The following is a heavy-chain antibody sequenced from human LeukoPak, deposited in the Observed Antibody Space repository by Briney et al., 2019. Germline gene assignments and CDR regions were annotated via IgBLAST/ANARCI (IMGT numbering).Heavy chain of an antibody. CDR1: GFTFSNCA. V-gene: IGHV3-23*01. CDR3: AKDLWGQWLVLTGADAFDI. D-gene: IGHD6-19*01. CDR2: TSGTGVST. Sequence: SGGSLRLSCAASGFTFSNCAMSWVRQGSGKGLEWVSTTSGTGVSTSYADSVKGRFTISRDNSKNTLYLQMNSLRAEDTAVYYCAKDLWGQWLVLTGADAFDIWGQGTMVTVSS. J-gene: IGHJ3*02.